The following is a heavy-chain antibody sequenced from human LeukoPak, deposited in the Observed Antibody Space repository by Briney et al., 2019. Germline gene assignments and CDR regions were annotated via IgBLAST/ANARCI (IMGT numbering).Heavy chain of an antibody. CDR3: AKAGFYDILTGYYPPYYYYGMDV. Sequence: GGSLRLSCAASGFTFSSYGMHWVRQAPGKGLEWVAVISYDGSNKYYADSVKGRFTISRDNSKNTLYLQMNSLRAEDTAVYYCAKAGFYDILTGYYPPYYYYGMDVWGQGTTVTVSS. CDR1: GFTFSSYG. V-gene: IGHV3-30*18. CDR2: ISYDGSNK. D-gene: IGHD3-9*01. J-gene: IGHJ6*02.